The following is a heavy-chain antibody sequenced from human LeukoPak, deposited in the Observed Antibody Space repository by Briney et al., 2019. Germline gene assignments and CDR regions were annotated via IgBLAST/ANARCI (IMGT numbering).Heavy chain of an antibody. D-gene: IGHD5-12*01. V-gene: IGHV1-69*13. CDR1: GGTFSSYA. CDR3: ARDGGYSGYDRSDAFDI. Sequence: SVKVSCKASGGTFSSYAISWVRQAPGQGLEWMGGIIPIFGTANYAQKFQGRVTITADESTSTAYMELSSLRSEDTAVYYCARDGGYSGYDRSDAFDIWGQGTMVTVSS. CDR2: IIPIFGTA. J-gene: IGHJ3*02.